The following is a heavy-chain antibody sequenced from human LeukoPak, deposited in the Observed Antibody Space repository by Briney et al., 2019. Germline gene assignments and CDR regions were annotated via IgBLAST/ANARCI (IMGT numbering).Heavy chain of an antibody. Sequence: PGGSLRLSCAASGFTFSSYAMTWVRQAPGEGLEWVSGVSESGGKTYYADSVKGRFTISRDNSKNTLYLQMNSLRAEDTAVYYCAKDGDGYSGYDWFDCWGQGTLVTVSS. CDR2: VSESGGKT. J-gene: IGHJ4*02. CDR3: AKDGDGYSGYDWFDC. D-gene: IGHD5-12*01. V-gene: IGHV3-23*01. CDR1: GFTFSSYA.